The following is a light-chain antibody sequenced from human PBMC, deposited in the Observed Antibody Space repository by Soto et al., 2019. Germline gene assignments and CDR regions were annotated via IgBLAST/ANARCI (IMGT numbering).Light chain of an antibody. J-gene: IGLJ1*01. CDR1: SSDVGGYNY. Sequence: QSALTQPPSASGSPGQSVTLSCTGTSSDVGGYNYVSWYQQHPGKAPKLIIYEVSKRPSGVPDRFSGSKSGNTASLTVSGLQAEDEADYSCSSYAGRNNYVFGTGTKLTVL. CDR2: EVS. CDR3: SSYAGRNNYV. V-gene: IGLV2-8*01.